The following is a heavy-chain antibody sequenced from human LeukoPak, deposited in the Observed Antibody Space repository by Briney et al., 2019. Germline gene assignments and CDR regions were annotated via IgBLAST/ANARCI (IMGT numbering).Heavy chain of an antibody. CDR2: ISAYNGNT. Sequence: ASVKVSCKAFGYTFTSNYMHWVRQAPGQGLEWMGWISAYNGNTNYAQKLQGRVTMTTDTSTSTAYMELRSLRSDDTAVYYCARNGGGWNYFFDYWGQGTLVTVSS. V-gene: IGHV1-18*04. J-gene: IGHJ4*02. D-gene: IGHD1-7*01. CDR1: GYTFTSNY. CDR3: ARNGGGWNYFFDY.